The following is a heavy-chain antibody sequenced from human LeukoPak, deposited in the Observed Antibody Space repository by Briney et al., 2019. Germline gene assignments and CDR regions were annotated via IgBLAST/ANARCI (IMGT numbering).Heavy chain of an antibody. CDR2: IYYGGST. CDR3: ARSPGQWLLLSFDY. CDR1: GGSITSISYY. V-gene: IGHV4-39*01. D-gene: IGHD6-19*01. J-gene: IGHJ4*02. Sequence: PSETLSLTCTVSGGSITSISYYWDWIRQPPGKGLEWIGSIYYGGSTYYNPSLRSRVTISVDTSKNQFSLKLSSVTAADTAVYYCARSPGQWLLLSFDYWGQGTLVTVSS.